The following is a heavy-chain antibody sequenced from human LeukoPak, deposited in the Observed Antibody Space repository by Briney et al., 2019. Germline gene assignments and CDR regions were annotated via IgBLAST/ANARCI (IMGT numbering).Heavy chain of an antibody. CDR3: ARDFGDYRVDY. D-gene: IGHD4-17*01. Sequence: SETLSLTCTVSGGSISSSNYYWGWIRQPPGKGLEWIGTIHYSGNTYYNPSLKSRVAISVGTSEDQFSLRLSSVTAADTAVYYCARDFGDYRVDYWGQGTLVTVSS. CDR2: IHYSGNT. V-gene: IGHV4-39*01. CDR1: GGSISSSNYY. J-gene: IGHJ4*02.